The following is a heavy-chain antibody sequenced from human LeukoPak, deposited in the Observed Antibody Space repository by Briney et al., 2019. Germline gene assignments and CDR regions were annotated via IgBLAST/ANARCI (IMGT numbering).Heavy chain of an antibody. J-gene: IGHJ5*02. D-gene: IGHD3-22*01. CDR3: ASGFDPLGSGYRPPHWFDP. CDR2: IIPIFGTA. V-gene: IGHV1-69*01. CDR1: GGTFSSCA. Sequence: ASVKVSCKASGGTFSSCAISWVRQAPGQGLEWMGGIIPIFGTANYAQKFQGRVTITADESTSTAYMELSSLRSEDTAVYYCASGFDPLGSGYRPPHWFDPWGQGTLVTVSS.